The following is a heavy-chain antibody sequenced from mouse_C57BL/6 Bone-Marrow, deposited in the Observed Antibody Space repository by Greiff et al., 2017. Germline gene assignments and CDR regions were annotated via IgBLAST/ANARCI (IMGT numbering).Heavy chain of an antibody. J-gene: IGHJ4*01. CDR3: ARQDYNAMDY. CDR2: INPSTGGT. CDR1: GYSFTGYY. Sequence: VQLKESGPELVKPGASVKISCKASGYSFTGYYMNWVKQSPEKSLEWIGEINPSTGGTTYNQKFTAKATLTVDKSSSTAYMQLTSLTSEDTAVYYCARQDYNAMDYWGQGTSVTVAS. V-gene: IGHV1-42*01.